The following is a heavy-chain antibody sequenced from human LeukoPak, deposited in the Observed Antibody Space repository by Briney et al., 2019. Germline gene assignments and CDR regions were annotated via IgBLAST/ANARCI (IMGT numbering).Heavy chain of an antibody. D-gene: IGHD3-3*01. CDR3: ARAILEWTYYYYYMDV. V-gene: IGHV1-8*03. J-gene: IGHJ6*03. CDR2: MNPNCGNT. CDR1: GYTFTSYD. Sequence: ASVKVSCKASGYTFTSYDINWVRQATGQGLEWMGWMNPNCGNTGYAQKFQGRVTITRNTSISTAYMELSSLRSEDTAVYYCARAILEWTYYYYYMDVWGKGTTVTVSS.